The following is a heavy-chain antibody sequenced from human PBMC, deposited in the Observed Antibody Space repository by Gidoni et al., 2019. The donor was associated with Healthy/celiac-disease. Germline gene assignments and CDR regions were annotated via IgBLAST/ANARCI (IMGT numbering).Heavy chain of an antibody. CDR1: GGPISSSNW. Sequence: QVQLQESRPGLVKPSGTLSLTCAVSGGPISSSNWWSWVRQPPGKGLEWIGEIYHSGSTNYNPSLKSRVTISVDKSKNQFSLKLSTVTAADTAVYYCARGVEYYYGSGEGWFDPWGQGTLVTVSS. CDR2: IYHSGST. J-gene: IGHJ5*02. D-gene: IGHD3-10*01. CDR3: ARGVEYYYGSGEGWFDP. V-gene: IGHV4-4*02.